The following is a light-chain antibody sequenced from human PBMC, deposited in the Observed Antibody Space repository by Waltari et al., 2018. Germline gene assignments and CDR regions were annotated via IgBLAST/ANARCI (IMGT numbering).Light chain of an antibody. V-gene: IGKV1-39*01. CDR3: QQSYSPLT. Sequence: DFQMTQSPSSLSASVGDRVTITCRASQNISTYLNWYQQKPGKAPNLLIYAASSLQSGVPSRFSGSGSGTDFTLTISSLQPEDFATYYCQQSYSPLTFGGGTKVEIK. CDR1: QNISTY. CDR2: AAS. J-gene: IGKJ4*01.